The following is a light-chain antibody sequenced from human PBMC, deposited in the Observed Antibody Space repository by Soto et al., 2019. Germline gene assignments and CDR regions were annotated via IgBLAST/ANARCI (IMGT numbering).Light chain of an antibody. V-gene: IGKV3-20*01. CDR2: ATS. CDR3: QQYDNSPAYT. Sequence: GLTQSPGTLSLSPGERATLYCRASQSVSSRDLAWYQQKPGQAPRLLIYATSSRAAGIPDRFSGSGSGTDFTLTISRLEPEDFAVYYCQQYDNSPAYTFGQGTKVDI. J-gene: IGKJ2*01. CDR1: QSVSSRD.